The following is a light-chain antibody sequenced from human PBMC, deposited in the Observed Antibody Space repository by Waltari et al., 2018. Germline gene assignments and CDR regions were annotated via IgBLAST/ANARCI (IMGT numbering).Light chain of an antibody. V-gene: IGKV1-17*01. CDR1: QGISTS. Sequence: DIQMTQSPSSLSASAGDRVTIACRASQGISTSLNWYQQKPGKAPKRLIYSASSLESGVPSRVSGSGSGTDFTLTISSLQPEDFATYYCLQYNSNPFTFGPGTKLDI. CDR2: SAS. CDR3: LQYNSNPFT. J-gene: IGKJ3*01.